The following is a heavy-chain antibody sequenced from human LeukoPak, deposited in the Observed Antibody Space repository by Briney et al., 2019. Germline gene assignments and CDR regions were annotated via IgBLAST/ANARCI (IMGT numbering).Heavy chain of an antibody. J-gene: IGHJ4*02. V-gene: IGHV4-39*01. CDR2: IYHSGST. D-gene: IGHD2-2*01. CDR1: GGSIRSGNYY. CDR3: ARLFCSRSSCFPGDY. Sequence: PSETLSLTCTVSGGSIRSGNYYWTWIRQPPGKGLEWIGTIYHSGSTFHNPSLKSRVTLSIDTSKSQFSLKLTSVTAADTAVYYCARLFCSRSSCFPGDYWGQGTLVTVSS.